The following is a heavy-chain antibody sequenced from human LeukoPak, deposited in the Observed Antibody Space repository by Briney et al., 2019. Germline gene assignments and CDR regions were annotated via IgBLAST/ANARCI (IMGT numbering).Heavy chain of an antibody. Sequence: PGGSLRLSCAASGFTFSSYWMSWVRQAPGKGLEWVANIKQDGSEKYYVDSVKGRFTISRDNAKNSLYLQMNSLRAEDTAVYYCAREVPIAVGAFDIWGQGTMVTVSS. J-gene: IGHJ3*02. D-gene: IGHD6-19*01. CDR3: AREVPIAVGAFDI. CDR1: GFTFSSYW. V-gene: IGHV3-7*01. CDR2: IKQDGSEK.